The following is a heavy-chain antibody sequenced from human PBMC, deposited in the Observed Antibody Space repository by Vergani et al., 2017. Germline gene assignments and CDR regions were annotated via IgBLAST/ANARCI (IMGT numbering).Heavy chain of an antibody. CDR2: ISSSSSNI. D-gene: IGHD3-10*01. CDR3: SSVWAGVRGVIDY. CDR1: GFTFSSYS. J-gene: IGHJ4*02. Sequence: EVQLVESGGGLVKPGGSLRLSCAASGFTFSSYSMNWVRQAPGKGLEWVSSISSSSSNIYYAESVKGRFTISRDNAKNSLYLQMNSLRAEDTAVYYCSSVWAGVRGVIDYWGQGTLVTVSS. V-gene: IGHV3-21*01.